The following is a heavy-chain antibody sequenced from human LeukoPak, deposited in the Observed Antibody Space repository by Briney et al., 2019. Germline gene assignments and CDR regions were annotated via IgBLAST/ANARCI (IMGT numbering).Heavy chain of an antibody. V-gene: IGHV1-46*01. CDR2: INPSGGST. J-gene: IGHJ6*03. CDR3: ARDRFMVRGVITGNYYYMDV. CDR1: GYTFTSYY. Sequence: GASVKVSCKASGYTFTSYYIHWVRQAPGQGLEWVGIINPSGGSTTYGQKFQGRVTMSVDTSKNQFSLKLSSVTAADTAVYYCARDRFMVRGVITGNYYYMDVWGKGTTVTVSS. D-gene: IGHD3-10*01.